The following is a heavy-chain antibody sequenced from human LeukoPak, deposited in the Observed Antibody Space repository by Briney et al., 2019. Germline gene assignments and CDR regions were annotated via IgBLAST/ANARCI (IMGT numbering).Heavy chain of an antibody. D-gene: IGHD3-22*01. Sequence: PETLSLTCTVSGGSISSSSYYWGWIRQPPGKGLEWIGSIYYSGSTYYNPSLKSRVTISVDTSKNQFSLKLSSVTAADTAVYYCASRDPPYDYYDSSGPGDYWGQGTLVTVSS. V-gene: IGHV4-39*01. CDR3: ASRDPPYDYYDSSGPGDY. CDR2: IYYSGST. J-gene: IGHJ4*02. CDR1: GGSISSSSYY.